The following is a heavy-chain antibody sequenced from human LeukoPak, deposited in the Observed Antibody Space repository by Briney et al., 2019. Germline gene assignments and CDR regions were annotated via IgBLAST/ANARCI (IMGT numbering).Heavy chain of an antibody. V-gene: IGHV1-69*04. CDR1: GGTFSSYA. Sequence: SVKVSCKASGGTFSSYAISWVRQAPGQGLEWMGRIIPILGIANYAQKFQGRVTITADKSTSTAYMELSSLRSEDTAVYYCARSPADIVLMVYATYLDYWGQGTLVTVSS. J-gene: IGHJ4*02. CDR3: ARSPADIVLMVYATYLDY. CDR2: IIPILGIA. D-gene: IGHD2-8*01.